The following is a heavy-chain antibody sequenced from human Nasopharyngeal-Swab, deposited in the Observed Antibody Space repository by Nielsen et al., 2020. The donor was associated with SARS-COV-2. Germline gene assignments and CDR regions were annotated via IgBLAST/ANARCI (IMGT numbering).Heavy chain of an antibody. J-gene: IGHJ6*03. CDR1: GGSISSYY. CDR2: IYYSGST. Sequence: GSLRLSCTVSGGSISSYYWSRIRQPPGKGLEWIGYIYYSGSTNYNPSLKSRVTISVDTSKNQFSLKLSSVTAADTAVYYCARSVPAAMNYYYYYMDVWGKGTTVTVSS. CDR3: ARSVPAAMNYYYYYMDV. D-gene: IGHD2-2*01. V-gene: IGHV4-59*08.